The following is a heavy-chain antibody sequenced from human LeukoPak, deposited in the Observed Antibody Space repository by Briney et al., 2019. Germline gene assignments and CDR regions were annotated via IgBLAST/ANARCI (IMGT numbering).Heavy chain of an antibody. Sequence: PSETLSLTCAVYGGSFSGYYWSWIRQPPGKGLEWIGEINHSGSTNYNPSLKSRVTISVDTSKNQFSLRLSSVTAADTAVYYCARDGGYSYGLYYYYYGMDVWGQGTTVTVSS. CDR1: GGSFSGYY. J-gene: IGHJ6*02. V-gene: IGHV4-34*01. CDR3: ARDGGYSYGLYYYYYGMDV. CDR2: INHSGST. D-gene: IGHD5-18*01.